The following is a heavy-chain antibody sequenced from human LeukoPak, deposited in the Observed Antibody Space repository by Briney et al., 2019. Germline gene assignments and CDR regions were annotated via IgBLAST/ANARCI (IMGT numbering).Heavy chain of an antibody. J-gene: IGHJ4*02. CDR3: AKDFGTYYYDSSGYPLGY. CDR2: ISYDGSNK. Sequence: GRSLRLSCAASGFTFSSYAMHWVRQAPGKGLEWVAVISYDGSNKYYADSVKGRFTISRDNSKNTLYLQMNSLRAEDTAVYYCAKDFGTYYYDSSGYPLGYWGQGTLVTVSS. D-gene: IGHD3-22*01. CDR1: GFTFSSYA. V-gene: IGHV3-30-3*01.